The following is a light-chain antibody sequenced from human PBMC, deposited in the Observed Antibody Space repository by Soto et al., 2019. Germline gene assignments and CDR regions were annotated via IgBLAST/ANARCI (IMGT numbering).Light chain of an antibody. CDR2: DVI. CDR3: CSYAGSYTVL. J-gene: IGLJ2*01. V-gene: IGLV2-11*01. Sequence: QSALTQPRSVSGSPGQSVTISCTGTSSDVGGYNYVSWYQQHPGKAPKLMIYDVIKRPSGVPDRFSGSKSGNTASLTISGLQAEDEADYYCCSYAGSYTVLFGGGTKLTVL. CDR1: SSDVGGYNY.